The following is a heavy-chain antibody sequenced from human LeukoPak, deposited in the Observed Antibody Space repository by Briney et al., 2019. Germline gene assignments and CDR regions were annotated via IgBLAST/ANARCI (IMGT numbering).Heavy chain of an antibody. Sequence: PGGSLRLSCAASGFAFSSYWMLWVRQAPGKGLVWVSRVNGDGSSTTYADSVKGRFTISRDNDKNILYLQMNSLRVEDTATYCCARSQFDYWGQGILVTVSS. CDR3: ARSQFDY. CDR1: GFAFSSYW. CDR2: VNGDGSST. J-gene: IGHJ4*02. V-gene: IGHV3-74*01.